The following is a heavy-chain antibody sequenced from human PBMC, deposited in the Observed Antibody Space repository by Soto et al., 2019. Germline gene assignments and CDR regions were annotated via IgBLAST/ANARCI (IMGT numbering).Heavy chain of an antibody. V-gene: IGHV1-18*01. CDR1: GYTFTNYG. CDR2: INANNGNT. CDR3: ARDTMTGYLQFDY. Sequence: QVQLVQSGAEVKKPGASVKVSCRASGYTFTNYGISWVRQAPGQGLEWMGWINANNGNTNYAQTLQGRVTMTTDTSTSTAYMELRSLRSDDTAVSYCARDTMTGYLQFDYWGQGTLVTVSS. D-gene: IGHD3-9*01. J-gene: IGHJ4*02.